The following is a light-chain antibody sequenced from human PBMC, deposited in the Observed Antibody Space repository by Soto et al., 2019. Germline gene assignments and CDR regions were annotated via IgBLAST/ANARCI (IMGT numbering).Light chain of an antibody. V-gene: IGKV3-15*01. CDR3: HQYNNWFPFT. J-gene: IGKJ5*01. CDR2: RAS. CDR1: ESVNNK. Sequence: EVVLTQSPATLSVSPGERATLSCRASESVNNKLGWYQQKPGQAPRLLIYRASTRATGIPARFSDSGSGTEFTLTISSLQSEDSAVYYCHQYNNWFPFTFGQGTRLEIK.